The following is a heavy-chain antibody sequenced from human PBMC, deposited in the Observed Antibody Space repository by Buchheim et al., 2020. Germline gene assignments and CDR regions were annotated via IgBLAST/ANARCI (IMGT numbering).Heavy chain of an antibody. V-gene: IGHV4-59*01. CDR2: IYYSGST. CDR1: GGSISSYY. D-gene: IGHD1-26*01. CDR3: ARDRRVKESYYPYYYYGMDV. J-gene: IGHJ6*02. Sequence: QVQLQESGPGLVKPSETLSLTCTVSGGSISSYYWSWIRQPPGKGLEWIGYIYYSGSTNYNPSLKSRVTISVDTSKNQFSLKLSSVTAADTAVYYCARDRRVKESYYPYYYYGMDVWGQGTT.